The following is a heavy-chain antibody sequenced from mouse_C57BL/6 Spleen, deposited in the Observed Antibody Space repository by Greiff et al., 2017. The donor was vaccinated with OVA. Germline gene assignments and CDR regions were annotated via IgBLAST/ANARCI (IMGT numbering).Heavy chain of an antibody. D-gene: IGHD2-4*01. Sequence: QVQLKQPGAELVKPGASVKLSCKASGYTFTSYWMHWVKQRPGQGLEWIGMIHPNSGSTNYNEKFKSKATLTVDKSSSTAYMQLSSLTSEDSAVYYCAREPYDYDGEGDYWGQGTSVTVSS. J-gene: IGHJ4*01. CDR3: AREPYDYDGEGDY. CDR2: IHPNSGST. CDR1: GYTFTSYW. V-gene: IGHV1-64*01.